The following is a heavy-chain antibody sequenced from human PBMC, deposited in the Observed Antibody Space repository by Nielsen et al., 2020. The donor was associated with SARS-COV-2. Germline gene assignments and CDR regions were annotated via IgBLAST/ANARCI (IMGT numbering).Heavy chain of an antibody. J-gene: IGHJ3*02. Sequence: ASVKVSCKTSGYTFTSFAIHWVRQAPGQSLEWMGWINAGNGNTKYSQKFQGRVTMTRDTSANTAYMELSSLSSEDTAVYYCAYFYDTSGLRPDAFDIWGQGTMVTVSS. D-gene: IGHD3-22*01. CDR3: AYFYDTSGLRPDAFDI. CDR1: GYTFTSFA. CDR2: INAGNGNT. V-gene: IGHV1-3*01.